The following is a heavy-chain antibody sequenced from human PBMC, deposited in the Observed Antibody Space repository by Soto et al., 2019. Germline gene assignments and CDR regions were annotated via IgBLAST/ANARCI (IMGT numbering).Heavy chain of an antibody. V-gene: IGHV3-23*01. CDR3: AKVTNYDILTGYGSDAFDI. Sequence: GGSLRLSCAASGFTFSSHAMSWVRQAPGKGLDWVSAISGSGGSTYYADSVKGRFTISRDNSKNTLYLQMNSLRAEDTAVYYCAKVTNYDILTGYGSDAFDIWGQGTMVTVSS. CDR1: GFTFSSHA. CDR2: ISGSGGST. D-gene: IGHD3-9*01. J-gene: IGHJ3*02.